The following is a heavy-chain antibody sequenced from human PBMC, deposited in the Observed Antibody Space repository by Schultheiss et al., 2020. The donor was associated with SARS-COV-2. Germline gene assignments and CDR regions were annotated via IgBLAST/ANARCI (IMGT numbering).Heavy chain of an antibody. CDR2: INHSGST. V-gene: IGHV4-34*01. CDR1: GGSFSGYY. CDR3: ARGDSTSFDRGWD. J-gene: IGHJ4*02. D-gene: IGHD6-6*01. Sequence: SQTLSLTCAVYGGSFSGYYWSWIRQPPGKGLEWIGEINHSGSTNYNPSLKSRLTMSVDTSKNQFSLKLSSVTAADTAVYYCARGDSTSFDRGWDWGQGTLVTVSS.